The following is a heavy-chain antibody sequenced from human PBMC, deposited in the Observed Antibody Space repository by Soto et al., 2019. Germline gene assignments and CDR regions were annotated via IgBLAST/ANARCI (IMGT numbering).Heavy chain of an antibody. CDR2: IDPVDGVT. D-gene: IGHD3-16*01. J-gene: IGHJ4*02. CDR1: GYTLTELS. V-gene: IGHV1-24*01. Sequence: VASVKVYCKVSGYTLTELSMHWVRQAPGKGLEWMGGIDPVDGVTNYAQKFQGRVTITEDKSASTAYMELSSLRSEDTAVYYCARDYRVMQIDYWGQGTLVTVS. CDR3: ARDYRVMQIDY.